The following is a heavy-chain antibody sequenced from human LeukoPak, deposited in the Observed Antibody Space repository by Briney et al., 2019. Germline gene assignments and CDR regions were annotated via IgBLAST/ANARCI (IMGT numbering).Heavy chain of an antibody. CDR2: IRSKANSYAT. CDR3: TSGLSVRRSNNTPVDY. Sequence: GGSLRLSCTASGFTFSGSAMHWVRQASGKGLEWVGRIRSKANSYATVYAASVKGRFTISRDESKNTAYLQMNSLKTEDTAVYYCTSGLSVRRSNNTPVDYWGQGTLVTVSS. V-gene: IGHV3-73*01. D-gene: IGHD1-1*01. J-gene: IGHJ4*02. CDR1: GFTFSGSA.